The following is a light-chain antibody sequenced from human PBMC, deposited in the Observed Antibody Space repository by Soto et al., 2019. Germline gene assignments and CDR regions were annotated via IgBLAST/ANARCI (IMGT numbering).Light chain of an antibody. CDR3: QQYNSYQWT. CDR1: QSISSW. CDR2: KAS. V-gene: IGKV1-5*03. Sequence: DIQMTQSPSTLSASVGDRVTITCRVSQSISSWLAWYQQKPGKAPKLLIYKASSLESGVPSRFSGSGSGTEFTLTISSLQPDDFATYYCQQYNSYQWTFGQGTKVEIK. J-gene: IGKJ1*01.